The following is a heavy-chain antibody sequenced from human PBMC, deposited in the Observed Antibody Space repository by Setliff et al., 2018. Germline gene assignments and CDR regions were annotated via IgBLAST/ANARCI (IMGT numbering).Heavy chain of an antibody. V-gene: IGHV4-4*08. CDR2: IYSGGNT. CDR1: GDSIINYY. D-gene: IGHD2-8*01. CDR3: AREGFYCTNGVCYRPFDY. Sequence: SETLSLTCTVSGDSIINYYWSWIRQPPGKGLEWIGDIYSGGNTNYNPSLKSRVTISVDTSKNQFSLNLTSVTAADTAVYYCAREGFYCTNGVCYRPFDYWGQGTLVTVSS. J-gene: IGHJ4*02.